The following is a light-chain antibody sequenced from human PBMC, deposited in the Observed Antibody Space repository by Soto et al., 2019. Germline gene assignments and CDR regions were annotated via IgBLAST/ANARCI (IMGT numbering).Light chain of an antibody. Sequence: EIVMTQSPATLSVSPGERATLSRRASQSFSSNLAWYQQKPGQAPRLLIYGASTRATGIPARFSGSGSGTEFTLTISSLQSEDFAVYYCQQYNNWPGTFGQGTKVEIK. V-gene: IGKV3-15*01. CDR1: QSFSSN. J-gene: IGKJ1*01. CDR2: GAS. CDR3: QQYNNWPGT.